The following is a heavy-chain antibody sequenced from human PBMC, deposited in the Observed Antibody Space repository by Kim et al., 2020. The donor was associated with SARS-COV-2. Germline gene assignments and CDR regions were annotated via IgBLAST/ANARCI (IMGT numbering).Heavy chain of an antibody. CDR2: ISWNSGNI. J-gene: IGHJ4*02. V-gene: IGHV3-9*01. Sequence: GGSLRLSCAASGFTFGDYAMHWVRQAPGEGLEWVSGISWNSGNIGYADSVKGRFTISRDKAKNSLYLQMNSLRAEDTALYYCAKDMRSGTTYSFDYWGQGTLVTVSS. CDR1: GFTFGDYA. D-gene: IGHD2-2*01. CDR3: AKDMRSGTTYSFDY.